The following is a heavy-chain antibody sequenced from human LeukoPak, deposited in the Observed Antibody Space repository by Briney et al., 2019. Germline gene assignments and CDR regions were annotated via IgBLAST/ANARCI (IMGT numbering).Heavy chain of an antibody. J-gene: IGHJ4*02. D-gene: IGHD2-15*01. CDR1: GFTFSSYS. V-gene: IGHV3-48*01. Sequence: GGSLRLSCAASGFTFSSYSMNWVRQAPGKGLEWVSYISSSSSAIYYADSVKGRFTISRDNAKNSLYLQMNSLRVEDTAVYYCARVWSFRYCSSDWGQGTLVTVSS. CDR2: ISSSSSAI. CDR3: ARVWSFRYCSSD.